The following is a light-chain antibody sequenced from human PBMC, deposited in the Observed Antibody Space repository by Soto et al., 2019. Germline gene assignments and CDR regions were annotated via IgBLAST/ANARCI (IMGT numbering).Light chain of an antibody. V-gene: IGKV3-20*01. Sequence: EVVLTQSPGTLSLSPGERATLSCRASQSVSSSSLAWYQQKPGQAPRLLIYGASSSATGIPDRFSGSGSGTDFTLTISRMEPEDFAVYYCQQYGSSPRLNFGGGTKVEIK. CDR1: QSVSSSS. CDR3: QQYGSSPRLN. J-gene: IGKJ4*01. CDR2: GAS.